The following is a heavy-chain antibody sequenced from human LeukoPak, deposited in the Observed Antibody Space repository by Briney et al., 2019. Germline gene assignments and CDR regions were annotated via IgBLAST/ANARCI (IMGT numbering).Heavy chain of an antibody. J-gene: IGHJ4*02. CDR2: INHSGST. V-gene: IGHV4-34*01. D-gene: IGHD2-15*01. Sequence: PSETLSLTCAVYGGSFSGYYWSWIRQPPGKGLEWIGEINHSGSTNYNPSLKSRVTISVDTSKNQFSLKLSSVTAADTAVYYCARGPVVVEPGVYYFDYWGQGTLVTVSS. CDR1: GGSFSGYY. CDR3: ARGPVVVEPGVYYFDY.